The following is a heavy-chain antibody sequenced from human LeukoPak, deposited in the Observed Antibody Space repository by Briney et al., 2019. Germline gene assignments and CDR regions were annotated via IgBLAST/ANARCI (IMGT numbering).Heavy chain of an antibody. CDR1: GYTFTSYD. CDR3: ARGRRSNNWFDP. Sequence: ASVKVSCKASGYTFTSYDINWVRQATGQGLEWMGWMNPNSGNTGYAQKFQGRVTMTRNTSISTAYMELSSLRSEDTAVYYRARGRRSNNWFDPWGQGTLVTVSS. D-gene: IGHD3-3*01. V-gene: IGHV1-8*01. J-gene: IGHJ5*02. CDR2: MNPNSGNT.